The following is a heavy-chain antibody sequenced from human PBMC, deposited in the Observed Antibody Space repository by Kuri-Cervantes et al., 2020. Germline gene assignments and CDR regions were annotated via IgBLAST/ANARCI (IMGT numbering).Heavy chain of an antibody. J-gene: IGHJ4*02. D-gene: IGHD3-22*01. V-gene: IGHV3-30-3*01. CDR3: ARSPRYDSSGYRDYFDY. CDR1: GFTFSSYA. Sequence: GGSLRLSFAASGFTFSSYAMHWVRQAPGKGLEWVAVISYDGSNKYYADSVKGRFTISRDNAKNSLYLQMNSLRAEDTAVYYCARSPRYDSSGYRDYFDYWGQGTLVTVSS. CDR2: ISYDGSNK.